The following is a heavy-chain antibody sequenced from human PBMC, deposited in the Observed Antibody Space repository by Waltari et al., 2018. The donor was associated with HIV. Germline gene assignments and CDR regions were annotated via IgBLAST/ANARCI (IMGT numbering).Heavy chain of an antibody. V-gene: IGHV4-38-2*02. D-gene: IGHD2-21*02. CDR3: VRAVRWTAGRYSSYFFDS. CDR1: GNTFKKNYY. CDR2: VFHLNSP. J-gene: IGHJ4*02. Sequence: QVQLQQSGPRLLRPSTTLSLTCTISGNTFKKNYYWEWIRQPPGKGLVWLGNVFHLNSPTYHPSLNSRLSISIDTSHDHSSLDLQSVTSADTAVYFCVRAVRWTAGRYSSYFFDSWGPGTLVTVSS.